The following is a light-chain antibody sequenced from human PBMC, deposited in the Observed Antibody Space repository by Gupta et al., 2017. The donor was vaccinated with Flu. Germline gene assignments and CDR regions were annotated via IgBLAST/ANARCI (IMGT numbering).Light chain of an antibody. J-gene: IGLJ1*01. Sequence: TGRISCGGNSAGIETNHVYRYQQGTGTAPKVLVYYNSPRGTGEPVCFSDSKYDATATITRTGLQAEEEADYYCCADAGSRHGYVFGTGTKVTVL. V-gene: IGLV1-44*01. CDR1: SAGIETNH. CDR2: YNS. CDR3: CADAGSRHGYV.